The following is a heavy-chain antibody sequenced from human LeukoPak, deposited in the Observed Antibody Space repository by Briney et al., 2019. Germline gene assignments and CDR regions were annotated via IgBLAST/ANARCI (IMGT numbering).Heavy chain of an antibody. CDR3: AELGITMIGGV. J-gene: IGHJ6*04. D-gene: IGHD3-10*02. V-gene: IGHV3-23*01. CDR2: ISGSGANT. Sequence: GGTLRLSCAASGFTFSSYGMSWVRQAPGEGLEWVSTISGSGANTYYADSVKGRFTISRDNAKNSLYLQMNSLRAEDTAVYYCAELGITMIGGVWGIGTTVTISS. CDR1: GFTFSSYG.